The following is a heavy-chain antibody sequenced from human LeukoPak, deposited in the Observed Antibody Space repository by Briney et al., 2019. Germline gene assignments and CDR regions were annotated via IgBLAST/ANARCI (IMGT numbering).Heavy chain of an antibody. Sequence: ASVKVSCKTSGCSFTSYAVHWVRQAPGQRPEWMGWINVVNGDTRYSQNFQGRVTISRDTSATTVYMELRSLRSEDTVIYYCARQGGGPYSGSPFDFWGQGTLVTVSS. J-gene: IGHJ4*02. V-gene: IGHV1-3*01. CDR2: INVVNGDT. CDR3: ARQGGGPYSGSPFDF. D-gene: IGHD1-26*01. CDR1: GCSFTSYA.